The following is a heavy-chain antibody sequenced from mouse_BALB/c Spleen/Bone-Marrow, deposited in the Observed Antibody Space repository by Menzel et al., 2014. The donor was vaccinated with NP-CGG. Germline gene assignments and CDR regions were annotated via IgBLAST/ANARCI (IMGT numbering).Heavy chain of an antibody. V-gene: IGHV7-1*02. J-gene: IGHJ3*01. Sequence: EVMLVESGGDLVQPGDSLRLSCATSGFTFSDFYMEWVRQPPGRRLEWIATSRNRAKYHTTEYSASVKGRFIVSRDTSQSVLYLQTNALRAEDTAIYYCARDVGYGNYFVYWGQGTLVTVSA. D-gene: IGHD2-10*02. CDR1: GFTFSDFY. CDR2: SRNRAKYHTT. CDR3: ARDVGYGNYFVY.